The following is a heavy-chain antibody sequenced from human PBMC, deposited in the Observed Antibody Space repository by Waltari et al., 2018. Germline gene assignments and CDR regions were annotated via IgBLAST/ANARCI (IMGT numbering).Heavy chain of an antibody. CDR3: AKGTGANCGGNCFSRVLDF. CDR2: ISGDGGST. J-gene: IGHJ4*02. Sequence: EVQLLESGGGLIQPGGSLRLSCAASGITFGNYAMPWCRPAPGKGLEWVSIISGDGGSTEYADSVKGRFTISRDNSKNTLYLQMNSLRAEDTAVYHCAKGTGANCGGNCFSRVLDFWGQGTLVTVSS. V-gene: IGHV3-23*01. CDR1: GITFGNYA. D-gene: IGHD2-21*02.